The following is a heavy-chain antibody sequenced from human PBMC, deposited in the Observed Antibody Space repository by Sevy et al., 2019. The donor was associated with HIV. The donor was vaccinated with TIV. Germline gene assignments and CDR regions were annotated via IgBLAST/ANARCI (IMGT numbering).Heavy chain of an antibody. J-gene: IGHJ4*02. CDR3: ARPFTMVQGVIPGY. Sequence: GSLRLSCAASGFTFSSYWMHWVRQAPGKGLVWVSRINSDGSSTSYADSVKGRFTISRDNAKNTLYLQMNSLRAEDTAVYYCARPFTMVQGVIPGYWGQGTLVTVSS. D-gene: IGHD3-10*01. CDR2: INSDGSST. CDR1: GFTFSSYW. V-gene: IGHV3-74*01.